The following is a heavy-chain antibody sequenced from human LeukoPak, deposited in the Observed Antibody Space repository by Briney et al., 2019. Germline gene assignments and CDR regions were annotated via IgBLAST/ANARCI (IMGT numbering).Heavy chain of an antibody. D-gene: IGHD3-10*01. CDR2: IKSKTDGGTT. V-gene: IGHV3-15*01. CDR1: GFTFSYAW. CDR3: ATDAPFYGSGSYFSDFQH. J-gene: IGHJ1*01. Sequence: GGSLRLSCAASGFTFSYAWMSWVRQAPGKGLEWVGRIKSKTDGGTTDHGAPVKGRFTISRDDSKKTLYLQMNSLKTEDTGVYHCATDAPFYGSGSYFSDFQHWGQGTLVTVSS.